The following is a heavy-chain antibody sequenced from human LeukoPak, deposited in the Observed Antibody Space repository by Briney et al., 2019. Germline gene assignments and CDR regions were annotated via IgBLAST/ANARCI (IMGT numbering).Heavy chain of an antibody. D-gene: IGHD3-22*01. CDR2: IQSKTDGGTT. Sequence: GGSLRLSCAASGFTFTNAWMSWVRQAPGKGLEWVGRIQSKTDGGTTDYSAPVKGRFTISRDDSKSTLFLQMNSLKTEDTAVYYCTTDDYYVSSDYYPGFDSWGQGTLVTVSS. J-gene: IGHJ4*02. V-gene: IGHV3-15*01. CDR1: GFTFTNAW. CDR3: TTDDYYVSSDYYPGFDS.